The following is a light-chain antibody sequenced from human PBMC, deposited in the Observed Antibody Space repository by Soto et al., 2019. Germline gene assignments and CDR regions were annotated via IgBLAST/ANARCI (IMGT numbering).Light chain of an antibody. Sequence: EILLTPSPATLSVSPGEIATLSCRASQSVSSTYLAWFQQKPGQAPRLLIYGASSRATGIPDRFSGSGSGTDFSLTIRRLEPDDFAVYYCQKYGNFWTFGQGTKVDIK. CDR1: QSVSSTY. J-gene: IGKJ1*01. CDR2: GAS. V-gene: IGKV3-20*01. CDR3: QKYGNFWT.